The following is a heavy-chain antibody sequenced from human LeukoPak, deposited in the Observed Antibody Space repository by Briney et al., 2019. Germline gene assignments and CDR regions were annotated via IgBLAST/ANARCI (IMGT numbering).Heavy chain of an antibody. J-gene: IGHJ4*02. CDR3: AKDLSLLGYYFDY. V-gene: IGHV3-30*18. Sequence: PGGSLRLSCAASGFTFSSYWMSWVRQAPGKGLEWVAVISYDGSNKYYADSVKGRFTISRDNSKNTLYLQMNSLRAEDTAVYYCAKDLSLLGYYFDYWGQGTLVTVSS. CDR1: GFTFSSYW. CDR2: ISYDGSNK.